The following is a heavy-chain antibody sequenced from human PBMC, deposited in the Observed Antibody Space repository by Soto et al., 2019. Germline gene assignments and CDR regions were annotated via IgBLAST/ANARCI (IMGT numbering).Heavy chain of an antibody. V-gene: IGHV1-69*06. CDR2: IIPIFGTA. CDR1: GGTFSSYA. CDR3: AFGPLNYYDSSGYLPPPDY. D-gene: IGHD3-22*01. Sequence: QVQLVQSGAEVKKPGSSVKVSCKASGGTFSSYAISWVRHAPGLGLEWMGGIIPIFGTANYAQKFQGRVTITADKSTSTAYMELSSLRSEDTAVYYCAFGPLNYYDSSGYLPPPDYWGQGTLVTVSS. J-gene: IGHJ4*02.